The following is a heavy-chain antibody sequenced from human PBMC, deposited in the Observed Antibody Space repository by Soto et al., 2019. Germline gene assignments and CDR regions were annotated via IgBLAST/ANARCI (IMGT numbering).Heavy chain of an antibody. CDR2: INHSGST. V-gene: IGHV4-34*01. CDR1: GASFSGYY. J-gene: IGHJ3*02. CDR3: ARRPDGSDI. Sequence: SETLSLTCAVYGASFSGYYWNWIRQPPGKGLEWIGEINHSGSTNYNPSLKSRVTISIDTSKNQFSLKLSSVTAADTAVYYCARRPDGSDIWGQGTMVTVSS.